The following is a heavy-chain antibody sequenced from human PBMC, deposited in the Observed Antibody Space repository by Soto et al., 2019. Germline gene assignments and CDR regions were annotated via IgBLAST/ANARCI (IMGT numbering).Heavy chain of an antibody. CDR2: IGGGGSDT. D-gene: IGHD1-20*01. CDR1: RFTFSDFA. CDR3: ANDAVPYNGKWDWFDS. J-gene: IGHJ5*01. Sequence: DAQLLESGGGLVQPGGSLTLSCAASRFTFSDFAMSWVRQATGKGLEWVSSIGGGGSDTYYAESVKGRFTISRDNSKNTMYLQMDSLRDEDTAVYYCANDAVPYNGKWDWFDSWGQGTLVIVSS. V-gene: IGHV3-23*01.